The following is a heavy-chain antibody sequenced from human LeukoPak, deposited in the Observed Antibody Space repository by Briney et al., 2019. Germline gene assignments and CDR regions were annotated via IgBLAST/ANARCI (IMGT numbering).Heavy chain of an antibody. CDR3: AKTRGPAATHPDYY. V-gene: IGHV3-23*01. Sequence: GGSLRLSCAASGFTFSSFAMAWVRQAPGKGLEWVSAIFARDGGTFYGDAVKGRFTISRDNSKNTLYLQMNGLRAEDTAIYYCAKTRGPAATHPDYYWGQGILVTVSS. D-gene: IGHD2-21*02. J-gene: IGHJ4*02. CDR2: IFARDGGT. CDR1: GFTFSSFA.